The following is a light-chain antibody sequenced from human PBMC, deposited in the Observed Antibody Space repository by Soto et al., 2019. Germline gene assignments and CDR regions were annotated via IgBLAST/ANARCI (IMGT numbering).Light chain of an antibody. J-gene: IGLJ1*01. V-gene: IGLV2-11*01. Sequence: QSALTQPRSVSGSPGQSVTISCTGTSSDVGGYNYGSWYQQHPGKAHKLMIYDVSKRPSGVPDRFSGSKSVNTASLTISGLQAEDDADYYCCSYAGSYTWYVVVTGTKLTVL. CDR2: DVS. CDR1: SSDVGGYNY. CDR3: CSYAGSYTWYV.